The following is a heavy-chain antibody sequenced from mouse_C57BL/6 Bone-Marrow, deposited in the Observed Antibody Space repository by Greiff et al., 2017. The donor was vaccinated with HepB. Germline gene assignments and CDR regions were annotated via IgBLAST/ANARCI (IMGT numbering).Heavy chain of an antibody. Sequence: VQLQQSGAELVRPGASVTLSCKASGYTFTDYEMHWVKQTPVHGLEWIGAIDPETGGTDYNQKFKGKAILTADKSSSTAYMELRSLTSEDSAVYYCTRGGSSHYYAMDYWGQGTSVTVSS. D-gene: IGHD1-1*01. V-gene: IGHV1-15*01. J-gene: IGHJ4*01. CDR1: GYTFTDYE. CDR3: TRGGSSHYYAMDY. CDR2: IDPETGGT.